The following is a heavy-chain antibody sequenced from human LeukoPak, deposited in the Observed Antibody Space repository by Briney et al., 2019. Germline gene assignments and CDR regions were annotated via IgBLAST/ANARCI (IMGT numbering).Heavy chain of an antibody. D-gene: IGHD6-19*01. CDR2: VDHSGNT. CDR3: ARDSPGYSSGWYDP. J-gene: IGHJ5*02. V-gene: IGHV4-34*01. Sequence: PSETLSLTCAVYGGSFSGYYWSWIRQHPGRGLEWIGEVDHSGNTNYNPSVKTRVTISLDTSKTQFSLKLTSVTAADTAVYYCARDSPGYSSGWYDPFGQGTLVTVTS. CDR1: GGSFSGYY.